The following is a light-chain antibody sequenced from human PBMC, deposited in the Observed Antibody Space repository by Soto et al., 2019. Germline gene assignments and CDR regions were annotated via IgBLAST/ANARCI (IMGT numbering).Light chain of an antibody. J-gene: IGKJ4*01. CDR2: GAS. CDR3: QQYDSSPSLT. V-gene: IGKV3-20*01. CDR1: QSVSSSY. Sequence: EIVLTQSPGTLSLSPGERATLSCRASQSVSSSYLAWYQQKPGQAPRLLIYGASSRATGIPDRFSGSGSGTDFTLSISRLEPEDFAVYYCQQYDSSPSLTFSGGTKVDIK.